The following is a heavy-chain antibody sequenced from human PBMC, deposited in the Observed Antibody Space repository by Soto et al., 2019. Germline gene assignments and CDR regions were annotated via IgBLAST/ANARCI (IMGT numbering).Heavy chain of an antibody. V-gene: IGHV4-34*01. CDR1: GGSFSGHF. CDR3: AGWAVGIMIFGVPKDY. J-gene: IGHJ4*02. D-gene: IGHD3-3*01. Sequence: SETLSLTCVVYGGSFSGHFWSWIRQPPGKGLEWIGEVNHSGSANYNPSLKSRVTISVDTSKNQFSLKLTSVTAADTAVYYCAGWAVGIMIFGVPKDYWSQGTQVTVSS. CDR2: VNHSGSA.